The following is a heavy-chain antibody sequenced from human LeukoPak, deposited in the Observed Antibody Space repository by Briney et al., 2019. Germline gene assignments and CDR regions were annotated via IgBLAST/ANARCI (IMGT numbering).Heavy chain of an antibody. J-gene: IGHJ4*02. CDR2: IYHSGST. Sequence: SETLSLTCTVSGHSISSGYYWGWIRQPPGKGLEWIGSIYHSGSTYYNPSLKSRVTISVDTSKNQFSLKLSSVTAADTAVYYCARGLLEWFTDYWGQGTLVTVSS. CDR1: GHSISSGYY. CDR3: ARGLLEWFTDY. V-gene: IGHV4-38-2*02. D-gene: IGHD3-3*01.